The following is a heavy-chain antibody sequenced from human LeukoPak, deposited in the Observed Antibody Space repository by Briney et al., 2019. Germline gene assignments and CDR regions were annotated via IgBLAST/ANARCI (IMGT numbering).Heavy chain of an antibody. V-gene: IGHV3-7*04. J-gene: IGHJ4*02. Sequence: GGSLSLSCAASGFTFSNYWMTWVRQAPGKGLEWVANIKQDGSERDYVDSVKGRFTISRDDAKNSLYLQMNSLRAEDTAVYYCARGITMANWGQGTLVTVSS. D-gene: IGHD3-10*01. CDR1: GFTFSNYW. CDR2: IKQDGSER. CDR3: ARGITMAN.